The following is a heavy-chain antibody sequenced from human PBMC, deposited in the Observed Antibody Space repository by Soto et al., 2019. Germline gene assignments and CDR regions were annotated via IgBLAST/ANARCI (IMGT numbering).Heavy chain of an antibody. D-gene: IGHD2-15*01. CDR1: GGTFSNYA. Sequence: GASVKVSCKASGGTFSNYAISWVRQAPGQGLEWMGGIIPFFGTTNYAQSFQGRVTFTADESTSTAYMELSSLRSEDTAVYYCARELYCSGDNRYSWFDPWGQGTLVTVS. CDR3: ARELYCSGDNRYSWFDP. V-gene: IGHV1-69*13. J-gene: IGHJ5*02. CDR2: IIPFFGTT.